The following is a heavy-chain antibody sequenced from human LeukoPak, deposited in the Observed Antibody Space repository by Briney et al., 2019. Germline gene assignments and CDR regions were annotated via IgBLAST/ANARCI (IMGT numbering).Heavy chain of an antibody. V-gene: IGHV4-39*01. CDR2: IFYSGST. CDR3: SRLYSGTRPPDY. Sequence: TLSLTCTVSGASISSGDYYWGWIRQPPGKGLEWIGSIFYSGSTYYNPFLKSRVTISVDTSKNQISLKVTSVTAADTAIYYCSRLYSGTRPPDYWGQGTLVTVSS. CDR1: GASISSGDYY. J-gene: IGHJ4*02. D-gene: IGHD2-15*01.